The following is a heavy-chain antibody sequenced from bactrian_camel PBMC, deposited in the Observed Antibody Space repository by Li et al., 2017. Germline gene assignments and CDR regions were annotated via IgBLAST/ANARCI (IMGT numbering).Heavy chain of an antibody. J-gene: IGHJ4*01. V-gene: IGHV3S57*01. CDR1: GYTVSPWY. CDR2: ARRDGPT. D-gene: IGHD1*01. Sequence: VQLVESGGGSVQAGGSLRLSCAATGYTVSPWYMGWFRQAPGKEREGVAAARRDGPTRYSDPVKGRFTISRNYYEKTLYLQMDSLQPEDTAMYYCAAQPGLKVVNNRKMYVKAENFNYWGQGTQVTVS. CDR3: AAQPGLKVVNNRKMYVKAENFNY.